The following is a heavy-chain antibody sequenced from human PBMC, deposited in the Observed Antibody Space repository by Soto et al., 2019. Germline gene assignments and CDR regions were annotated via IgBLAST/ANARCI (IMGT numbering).Heavy chain of an antibody. CDR2: IYYSGST. J-gene: IGHJ6*02. CDR3: ARLVVVPATENYYYYYGMDV. Sequence: SETLSLTCTVSGGSISSSSYYWGGIRQPPGKGLEWIGSIYYSGSTYYNPSLKSRVTISVDTSKNQFSLKLSSVTAADTAVYYCARLVVVPATENYYYYYGMDVWGPGTTVTVSS. CDR1: GGSISSSSYY. V-gene: IGHV4-39*01. D-gene: IGHD2-2*01.